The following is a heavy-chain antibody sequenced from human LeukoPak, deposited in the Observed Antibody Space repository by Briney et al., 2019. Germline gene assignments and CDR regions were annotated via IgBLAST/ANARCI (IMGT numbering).Heavy chain of an antibody. CDR1: GGSFSGYY. J-gene: IGHJ4*02. CDR2: INHSGNT. Sequence: SETLSLTCAVYGGSFSGYYWSWIRQPPGKGLEWIGEINHSGNTNYNPSLKSRVTISVDTSKNQFSLQLTSVTAADTAVYFCARDRVPAADYWGPGTLVTVS. V-gene: IGHV4-34*01. CDR3: ARDRVPAADY. D-gene: IGHD2-2*01.